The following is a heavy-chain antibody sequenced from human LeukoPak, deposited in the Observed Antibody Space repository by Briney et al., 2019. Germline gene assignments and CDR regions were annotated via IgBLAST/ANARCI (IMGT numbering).Heavy chain of an antibody. CDR3: ARGLGNWGNYYYYGMDV. D-gene: IGHD7-27*01. J-gene: IGHJ6*02. Sequence: PSETLSLTCTVSGGSISSYYWSWIRQPPGKGLEWIGYIYYSGSTNYNPSLKSRVTISVDTSKNQFSLKLSSVTAADTAVYYCARGLGNWGNYYYYGMDVWGQGTTVTVSS. CDR2: IYYSGST. V-gene: IGHV4-59*01. CDR1: GGSISSYY.